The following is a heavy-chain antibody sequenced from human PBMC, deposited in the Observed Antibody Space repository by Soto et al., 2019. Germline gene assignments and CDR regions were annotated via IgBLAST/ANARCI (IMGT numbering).Heavy chain of an antibody. CDR3: ARSGVTKGVDY. CDR2: ISAYNGNT. CDR1: GYPFTSYG. J-gene: IGHJ4*02. V-gene: IGHV1-18*01. Sequence: QVQLVQSGAEVKKPGASVKVSCKASGYPFTSYGISWVRQAPGQGLAWMGWISAYNGNTNYAQKLQGRVTMTTDTSKSTAYMELRGLRSDDTAGYYCARSGVTKGVDYWGQGTLVTVSS. D-gene: IGHD4-4*01.